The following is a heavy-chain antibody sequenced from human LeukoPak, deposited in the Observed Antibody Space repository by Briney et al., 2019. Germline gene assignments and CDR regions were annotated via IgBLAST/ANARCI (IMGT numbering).Heavy chain of an antibody. CDR2: ISYDGSNK. Sequence: GRPLRLSCAASGFTFSSYGMHWVRQAPGKGLEGVAVISYDGSNKYYADSVKGRFTISRDNSKNTLYLQMNSLRAEDTAVYYCAKDNYYGSGSYYSFLYGMDVWGKGTTVTVSS. J-gene: IGHJ6*04. D-gene: IGHD3-10*01. CDR1: GFTFSSYG. V-gene: IGHV3-30*18. CDR3: AKDNYYGSGSYYSFLYGMDV.